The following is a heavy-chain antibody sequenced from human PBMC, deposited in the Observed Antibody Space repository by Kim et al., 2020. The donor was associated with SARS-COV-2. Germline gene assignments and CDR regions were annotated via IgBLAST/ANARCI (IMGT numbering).Heavy chain of an antibody. CDR2: T. Sequence: TNYPQKFKGNVTMTTDTAATTAFMELRSLRSDDTAVYYCARDRGLAYFSDYWGQGTLVTVSS. D-gene: IGHD1-26*01. J-gene: IGHJ4*02. V-gene: IGHV1-18*01. CDR3: ARDRGLAYFSDY.